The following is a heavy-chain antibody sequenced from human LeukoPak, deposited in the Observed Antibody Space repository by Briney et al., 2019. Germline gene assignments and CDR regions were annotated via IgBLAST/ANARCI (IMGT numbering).Heavy chain of an antibody. Sequence: SETLSLTCAVYGGSFSGYYWSWIRQPPGKGLEWIGEINHNGSTNYNPSLKSRVTISVDTSKNQFSLKLSSVTAADTAVYYCARGRITIFGVVITSYYFDYWGQGTLVTVSS. D-gene: IGHD3-3*01. J-gene: IGHJ4*02. CDR1: GGSFSGYY. CDR2: INHNGST. V-gene: IGHV4-34*01. CDR3: ARGRITIFGVVITSYYFDY.